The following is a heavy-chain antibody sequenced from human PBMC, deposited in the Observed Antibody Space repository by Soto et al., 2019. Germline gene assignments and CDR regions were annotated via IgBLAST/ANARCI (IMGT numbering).Heavy chain of an antibody. J-gene: IGHJ4*02. D-gene: IGHD1-1*01. V-gene: IGHV1-2*02. CDR3: AKEPATAKPEGVDF. CDR2: INPNSGGT. CDR1: GYTFSDYY. Sequence: ASVKVSCKASGYTFSDYYIHWVRQAPGQGLEWMGWINPNSGGTKYAPKFQGGVTMTRDTSITTAYMELSRLRSGDTAVYYCAKEPATAKPEGVDFWGQGTLVTVSS.